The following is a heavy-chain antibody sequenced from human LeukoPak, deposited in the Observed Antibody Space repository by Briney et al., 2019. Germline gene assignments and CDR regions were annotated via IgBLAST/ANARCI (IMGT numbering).Heavy chain of an antibody. Sequence: SQTLSLTCAISGDSVSSTNVGWNWVRQSPSRGLEWLGRTYYRSKWYNDYAVSVQSRITITPDTSKNQISLQLNSVSPEDTAVYYCTRVQQLGQGFHYWGQGTLVTVSS. J-gene: IGHJ4*02. CDR2: TYYRSKWYN. D-gene: IGHD6-13*01. CDR3: TRVQQLGQGFHY. V-gene: IGHV6-1*01. CDR1: GDSVSSTNVG.